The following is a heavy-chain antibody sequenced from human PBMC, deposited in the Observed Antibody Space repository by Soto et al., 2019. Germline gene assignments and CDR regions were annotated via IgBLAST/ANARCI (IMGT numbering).Heavy chain of an antibody. V-gene: IGHV1-2*02. J-gene: IGHJ4*02. D-gene: IGHD5-18*01. CDR2: INPNSGGT. Sequence: ASVKVSCKASGYTFTGYYMHWVRQAPGQGLEWMGWINPNSGGTNYAQKFQGRVTMTRDTSISTAYMELSRLRSDDTAVYYCARERGYSYGYPPLFDYWGQGTLVTVSS. CDR1: GYTFTGYY. CDR3: ARERGYSYGYPPLFDY.